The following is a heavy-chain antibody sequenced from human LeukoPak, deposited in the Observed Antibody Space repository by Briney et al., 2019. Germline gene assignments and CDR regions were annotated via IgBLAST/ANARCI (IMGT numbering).Heavy chain of an antibody. CDR1: GYRFINYS. CDR3: ARHSPRDSGWPVDS. Sequence: MSGETLKISCMGLGYRFINYSIGWGRLMPGKSLEWMGIIYLDDSNTRYSPSFQGRVTISANKSITAAYLQWSSLKAADTAIYCWARHSPRDSGWPVDSWGQGTLVTVPS. J-gene: IGHJ4*02. V-gene: IGHV5-51*01. D-gene: IGHD6-19*01. CDR2: IYLDDSNT.